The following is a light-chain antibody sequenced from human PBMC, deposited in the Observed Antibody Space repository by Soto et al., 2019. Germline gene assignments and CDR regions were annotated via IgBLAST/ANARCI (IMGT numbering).Light chain of an antibody. CDR2: GAS. J-gene: IGKJ3*01. CDR3: QQYGNSQFN. V-gene: IGKV3-20*01. Sequence: EIVLTQSPGTLSWSPGERATLSCRASQSVASSYLAWYQQKPGQAPRLVIHGASSRATGIPDRFSGSGSATDFLLTISRLEPEDFEVYYCQQYGNSQFNFRTGAKGDI. CDR1: QSVASSY.